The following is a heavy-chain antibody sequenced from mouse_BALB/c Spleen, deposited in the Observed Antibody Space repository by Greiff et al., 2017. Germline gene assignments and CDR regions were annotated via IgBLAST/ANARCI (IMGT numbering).Heavy chain of an antibody. D-gene: IGHD2-10*02. CDR1: GFSLTSYG. J-gene: IGHJ3*01. Sequence: VQLQESGPGLVAPSQSLSITCTVSGFSLTSYGVHWVRQPPGKGLEWLGVIWAGGSTNYNSALMSRLSISKDNSKSQVFLKMNSLQTDDTAMYYCAREYGNPAWFAYWGQGTLVTVSA. CDR3: AREYGNPAWFAY. CDR2: IWAGGST. V-gene: IGHV2-9*02.